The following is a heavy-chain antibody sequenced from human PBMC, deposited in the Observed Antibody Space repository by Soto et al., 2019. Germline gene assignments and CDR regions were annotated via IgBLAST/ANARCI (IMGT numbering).Heavy chain of an antibody. J-gene: IGHJ3*02. CDR1: GFTFSSYE. V-gene: IGHV3-48*03. CDR2: ISSSGSTI. CDR3: ARDDYGDYEDAFDI. D-gene: IGHD4-17*01. Sequence: GGSLRPSCAASGFTFSSYEMNWVRQAPGKGLEWVSYISSSGSTIYYADSVKGRFTISRDNAKNSLYLQMNSLRAEDTAVYYCARDDYGDYEDAFDIWGQGTMVTVSS.